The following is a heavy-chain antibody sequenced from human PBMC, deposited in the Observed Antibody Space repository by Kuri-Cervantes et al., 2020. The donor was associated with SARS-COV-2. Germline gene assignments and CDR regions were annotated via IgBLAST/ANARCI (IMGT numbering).Heavy chain of an antibody. CDR2: ISGGST. Sequence: GESLKISCAASGFTVSSNEMSWVRQAPGKGLEWVSSISGGSTYYADSVKGRFTISRDNSKNTLYLQMNSLRAEDTAVYYCARDRSIAARPASYYYYMDVWGKGTTVTVSS. CDR1: GFTVSSNE. V-gene: IGHV3-38-3*01. CDR3: ARDRSIAARPASYYYYMDV. D-gene: IGHD6-6*01. J-gene: IGHJ6*03.